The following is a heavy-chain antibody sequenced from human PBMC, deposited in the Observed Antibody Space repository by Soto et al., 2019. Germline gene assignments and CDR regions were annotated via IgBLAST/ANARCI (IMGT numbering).Heavy chain of an antibody. V-gene: IGHV1-18*01. CDR2: ISAYNGTT. Sequence: ASVKVSCKASGGTFSSYAISWVRQAPGQGLEWMGGISAYNGTTNYAQKLQGRVTITTDASTSTAYMELRSLRSDDTAVYYCARDLLGIDAFDIWGQGTMVTVSS. D-gene: IGHD7-27*01. CDR1: GGTFSSYA. J-gene: IGHJ3*02. CDR3: ARDLLGIDAFDI.